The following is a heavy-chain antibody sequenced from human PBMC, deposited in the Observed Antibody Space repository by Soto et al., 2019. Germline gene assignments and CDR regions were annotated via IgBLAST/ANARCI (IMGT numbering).Heavy chain of an antibody. CDR3: EKSLRYFDWLFDPDY. Sequence: GGSLRLSCAASGFTFSSYAMSWVRQAPGKGLEWVSAISGSGGSTYYADSVKGRFTISRDNSKNTLYLQMNSLRAEDTAVYYCEKSLRYFDWLFDPDYWGQGTLVTVSS. D-gene: IGHD3-9*01. CDR1: GFTFSSYA. J-gene: IGHJ4*02. V-gene: IGHV3-23*01. CDR2: ISGSGGST.